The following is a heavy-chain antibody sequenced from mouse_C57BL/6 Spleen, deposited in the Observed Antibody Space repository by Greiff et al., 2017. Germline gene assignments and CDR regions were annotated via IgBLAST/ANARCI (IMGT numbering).Heavy chain of an antibody. CDR1: GFSLTSYA. V-gene: IGHV2-9-1*01. D-gene: IGHD3-1*01. J-gene: IGHJ4*01. Sequence: VQRVESGPGLVAPSQSLSITCTVSGFSLTSYAISWVRQPPGKGLEWLGVIWTGGGTNYNSALKSRLSISKDNSKSQVFLKMNSLQTDDTARYYCARNLGYGGYAMDYWGQGTSVTVSS. CDR2: IWTGGGT. CDR3: ARNLGYGGYAMDY.